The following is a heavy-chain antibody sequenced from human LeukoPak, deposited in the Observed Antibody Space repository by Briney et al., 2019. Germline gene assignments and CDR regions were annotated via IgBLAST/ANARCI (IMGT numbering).Heavy chain of an antibody. Sequence: PSETLSLTCTVSGGSISSYYWSWIRQPAGKGLEWIGRIYTSGSTNYNPSLKSRVTMSVDTSKNQSSLKLSSVTAADTAVYYCAKDKNYDILTGYFESPNWYFDLWGRGTLVTVSS. CDR3: AKDKNYDILTGYFESPNWYFDL. V-gene: IGHV4-4*07. J-gene: IGHJ2*01. CDR1: GGSISSYY. D-gene: IGHD3-9*01. CDR2: IYTSGST.